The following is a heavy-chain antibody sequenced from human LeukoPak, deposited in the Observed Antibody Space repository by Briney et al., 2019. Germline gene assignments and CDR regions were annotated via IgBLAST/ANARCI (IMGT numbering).Heavy chain of an antibody. CDR3: ARGPYYYDISGSPRGDY. CDR1: GYTFNSYG. Sequence: GRSLRLSCAASGYTFNSYGMHWVRQAPGKGLEWVALIWYDGTNKYYADSVKGRFTISRDSSKNTLYLQMNNLRAEDTAVYYCARGPYYYDISGSPRGDYWGQGVLVTVSS. J-gene: IGHJ4*02. V-gene: IGHV3-33*01. CDR2: IWYDGTNK. D-gene: IGHD3-22*01.